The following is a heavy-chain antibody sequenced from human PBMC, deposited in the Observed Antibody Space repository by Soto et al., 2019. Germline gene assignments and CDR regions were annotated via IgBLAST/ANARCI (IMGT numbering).Heavy chain of an antibody. J-gene: IGHJ4*02. CDR2: IFKRGST. V-gene: IGHV4-59*12. CDR1: GASINTYY. CDR3: ARVRNRRDIHX. Sequence: SETLSLTCNVSGASINTYYWSWIRQPPQKGIEWIGYIFKRGSTTYNPSLKSRVTISIDASKKYFSLRMNSVTAADTAVYYCARVRNRRDIHXWGQGIRVTVSX. D-gene: IGHD3-16*02.